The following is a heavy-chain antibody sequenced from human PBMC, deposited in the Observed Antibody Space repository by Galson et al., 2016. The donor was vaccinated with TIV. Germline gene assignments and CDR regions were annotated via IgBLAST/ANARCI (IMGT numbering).Heavy chain of an antibody. CDR1: RFIFSNYA. Sequence: SLRLSCAAPRFIFSNYAMNWVRQAPGKGLEWVANIKQDGSEKYYVDSVKGRFTISRDNARNSLYLQMNGLRVEDTAVYYCARGRHVDYWGQGTLVTVSS. CDR3: ARGRHVDY. J-gene: IGHJ4*02. V-gene: IGHV3-7*01. CDR2: IKQDGSEK.